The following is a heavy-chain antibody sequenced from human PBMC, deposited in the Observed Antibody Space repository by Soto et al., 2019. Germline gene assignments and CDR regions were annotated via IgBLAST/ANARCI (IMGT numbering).Heavy chain of an antibody. CDR3: AREVTVVVGAAFRPQYYGMDV. Sequence: QVQLVQSGAEVKKPGSSVKVSCKASGGTFSSYAISWVRQAPGQGLEWMGGIIPIFGTANYAQKFQGRVTITADESTSKAYMELSSLRSEDTAVYYCAREVTVVVGAAFRPQYYGMDVWGQGTTVTVSS. CDR2: IIPIFGTA. J-gene: IGHJ6*02. D-gene: IGHD2-15*01. V-gene: IGHV1-69*01. CDR1: GGTFSSYA.